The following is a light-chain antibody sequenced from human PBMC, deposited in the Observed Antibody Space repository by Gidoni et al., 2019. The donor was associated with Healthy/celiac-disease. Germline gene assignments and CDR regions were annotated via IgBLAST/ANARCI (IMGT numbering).Light chain of an antibody. Sequence: DIQMTQSPSSLSESVGDRVTITCRASQSISSYLNWYQQKPGKAPKLLIFAASSLQSGVPSRFSVSGSGTDFTLTISSLQPEDFATYYCQQSYSTPRTFGQGTKLEIK. J-gene: IGKJ2*01. V-gene: IGKV1-39*01. CDR3: QQSYSTPRT. CDR1: QSISSY. CDR2: AAS.